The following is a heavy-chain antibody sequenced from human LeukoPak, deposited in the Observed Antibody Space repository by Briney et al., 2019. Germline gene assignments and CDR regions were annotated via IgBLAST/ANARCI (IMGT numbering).Heavy chain of an antibody. Sequence: GGSLRLSCAASGFTFSNYGMHWVRQAPGKGLEWVSYISSSGSTIYYADSVKGRFTISRDNAKNSLYLQMNSLRAEDTAVYYCARDRGYSSGWYVDYWGQGTLVTVSS. CDR1: GFTFSNYG. CDR2: ISSSGSTI. J-gene: IGHJ4*02. CDR3: ARDRGYSSGWYVDY. D-gene: IGHD6-19*01. V-gene: IGHV3-48*04.